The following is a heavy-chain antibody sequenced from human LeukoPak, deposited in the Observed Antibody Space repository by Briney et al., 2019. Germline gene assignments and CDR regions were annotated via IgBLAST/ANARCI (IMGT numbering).Heavy chain of an antibody. CDR1: GYTLNELS. D-gene: IGHD2-2*01. V-gene: IGHV1-24*01. J-gene: IGHJ6*04. Sequence: ASVKVSCKVSGYTLNELSMHWVRQAPGNGLEWRGGFYAEDGETIYEQKLQGRVTMTEDTSKDTAYMELSSLRSEDTAVYYCATDGGCSSTSCNDYGMDVWGKGTTVTVSS. CDR2: FYAEDGET. CDR3: ATDGGCSSTSCNDYGMDV.